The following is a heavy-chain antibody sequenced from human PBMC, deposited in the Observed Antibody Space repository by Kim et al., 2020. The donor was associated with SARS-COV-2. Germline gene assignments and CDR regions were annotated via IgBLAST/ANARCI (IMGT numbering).Heavy chain of an antibody. CDR3: ARGRLVYYGMDV. CDR1: GGSFSGYY. CDR2: INHSGST. Sequence: SETLSLTCAVYGGSFSGYYWSWIRQPPGKGLEWIGEINHSGSTNYNPSLKSRVTISVDTSKNQFSLKLSSVTAADTAVYYCARGRLVYYGMDVWGQGTTVTVSS. V-gene: IGHV4-34*01. D-gene: IGHD6-6*01. J-gene: IGHJ6*02.